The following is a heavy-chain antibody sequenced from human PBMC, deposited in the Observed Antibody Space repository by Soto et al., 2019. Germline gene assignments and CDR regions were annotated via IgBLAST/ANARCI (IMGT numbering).Heavy chain of an antibody. J-gene: IGHJ5*02. CDR1: DLSFSYFF. CDR2: ISNDGTGT. CDR3: VRDQDSRGYSVFNL. D-gene: IGHD3-22*01. Sequence: RVPLRLSCKSFDLSFSYFFVHWVRQGAGKGLEWVSRISNDGTGTTYADSVQGRFTVSRDNSKTTVYLQINRLRPDDTIVYFCVRDQDSRGYSVFNLWGQGTQVTDSS. V-gene: IGHV3-74*01.